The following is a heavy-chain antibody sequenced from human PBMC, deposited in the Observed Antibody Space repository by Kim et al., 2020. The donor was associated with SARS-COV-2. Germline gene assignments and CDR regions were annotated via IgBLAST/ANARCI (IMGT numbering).Heavy chain of an antibody. CDR3: ARVGGTDSSGYTNWFDP. J-gene: IGHJ5*02. V-gene: IGHV3-74*01. Sequence: VKGVFTITRDNAKTTLYLQMNSLRAEDTAVYYCARVGGTDSSGYTNWFDPWGQGTLVTVSS. D-gene: IGHD3-22*01.